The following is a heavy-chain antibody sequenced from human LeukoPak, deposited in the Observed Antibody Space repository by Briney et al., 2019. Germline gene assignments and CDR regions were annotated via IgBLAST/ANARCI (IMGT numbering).Heavy chain of an antibody. CDR1: GGTFSSYA. J-gene: IGHJ2*01. Sequence: SVKVSCKASGGTFSSYAISWVRQAPGQGLEWMGRIIPILGIANYAQKFQGRVTITADKSTSTAYMELSSLRSEDTAVYYCAGAIRWIQLPSYWYFDLWGRGTLVTVSS. D-gene: IGHD5-18*01. CDR3: AGAIRWIQLPSYWYFDL. CDR2: IIPILGIA. V-gene: IGHV1-69*04.